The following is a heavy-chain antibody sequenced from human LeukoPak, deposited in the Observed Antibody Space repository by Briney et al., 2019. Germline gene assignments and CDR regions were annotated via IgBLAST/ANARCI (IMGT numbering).Heavy chain of an antibody. CDR2: IRSDGSIK. CDR1: GFTFNSYG. Sequence: GGSLRLSCAASGFTFNSYGMHWVRQAPGKGLEWVAFIRSDGSIKYYADSVKGRFTISRDNSKNTVHLLMNSLSAEDTAIYYCAKDLPTPYFDYWGQGTLVTVSS. V-gene: IGHV3-30*02. J-gene: IGHJ4*02. CDR3: AKDLPTPYFDY. D-gene: IGHD2-15*01.